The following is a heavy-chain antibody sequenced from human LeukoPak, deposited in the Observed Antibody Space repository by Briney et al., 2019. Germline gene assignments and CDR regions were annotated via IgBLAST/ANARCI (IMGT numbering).Heavy chain of an antibody. Sequence: SQTLSLTCTVSGGSISSGSYYWCWIRQPAGKGLEWIGRIYTSGSTNYNPSLKGRVTISVDTSKNQFSLKLGSVTAADTAVYYCARDLETYYYDSSGYTSTWGQGTLVTVSS. CDR2: IYTSGST. J-gene: IGHJ3*01. D-gene: IGHD3-22*01. CDR3: ARDLETYYYDSSGYTST. V-gene: IGHV4-61*02. CDR1: GGSISSGSYY.